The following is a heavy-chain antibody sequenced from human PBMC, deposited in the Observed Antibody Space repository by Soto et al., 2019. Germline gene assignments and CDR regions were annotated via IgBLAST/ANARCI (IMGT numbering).Heavy chain of an antibody. J-gene: IGHJ4*02. D-gene: IGHD3-10*01. CDR3: ARAARVRGVIFDY. CDR2: IYYSGST. Sequence: QVQLQESGPGLVKPSETLSLTCTVSGGSISSYYWSWIRQPPGKGLEWIGYIYYSGSTNYNPSLKSRVTRSVDTSKNQFSLKLSSVTAADTAVYYCARAARVRGVIFDYWGQGTLVTVSS. CDR1: GGSISSYY. V-gene: IGHV4-59*01.